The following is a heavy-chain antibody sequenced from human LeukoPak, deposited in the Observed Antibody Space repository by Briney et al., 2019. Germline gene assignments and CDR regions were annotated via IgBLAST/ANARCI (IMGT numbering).Heavy chain of an antibody. Sequence: PSETLSLTCAVYGGSFSGYYWSWIRQLPGKGLEWIGEINHSGSTNYNPSLKSRVTISVDTSKNQFSLKLSSVTAADTAVYYCARGAFEYSTMLSYYYFDYWGQGTLVTVSS. CDR2: INHSGST. D-gene: IGHD6-6*01. CDR3: ARGAFEYSTMLSYYYFDY. CDR1: GGSFSGYY. J-gene: IGHJ4*02. V-gene: IGHV4-34*01.